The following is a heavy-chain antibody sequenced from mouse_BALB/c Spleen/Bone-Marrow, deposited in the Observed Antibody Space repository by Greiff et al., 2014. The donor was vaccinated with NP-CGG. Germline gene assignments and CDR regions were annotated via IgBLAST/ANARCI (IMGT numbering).Heavy chain of an antibody. V-gene: IGHV5-17*02. D-gene: IGHD3-3*01. CDR2: ISSGSSTI. J-gene: IGHJ4*01. CDR3: TRSGTLGAMDY. CDR1: GFTFSSSG. Sequence: EVKVEESGGGLVQPGGSRKLSCAASGFTFSSSGMHWVRQAPEKGLEWVAYISSGSSTIYYADTMKGRFTISRDNPKNTLFLQMTSLRSEDTAMYYCTRSGTLGAMDYWGQGTSVTVSS.